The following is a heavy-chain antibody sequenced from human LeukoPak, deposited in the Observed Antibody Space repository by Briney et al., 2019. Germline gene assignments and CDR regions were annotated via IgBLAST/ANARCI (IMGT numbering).Heavy chain of an antibody. J-gene: IGHJ4*02. Sequence: GGSLRLSCAASGFSFSTYAMSWVRQAPGKGLEWVSGVNGNGGSTSYADSVKGRFTISRDNSKNTLYLQMNSLRAEDTAVYYCAKPDCGGDCYSNFDYWGQGTLVTVSS. CDR3: AKPDCGGDCYSNFDY. D-gene: IGHD2-21*02. V-gene: IGHV3-23*01. CDR1: GFSFSTYA. CDR2: VNGNGGST.